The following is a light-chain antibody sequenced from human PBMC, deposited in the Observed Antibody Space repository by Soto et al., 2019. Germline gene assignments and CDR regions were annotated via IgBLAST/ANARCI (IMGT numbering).Light chain of an antibody. CDR1: SSDVGGYNY. V-gene: IGLV2-14*01. CDR2: DVS. J-gene: IGLJ2*01. CDR3: SSYTSSSTVV. Sequence: QSALTQPASVSGSPGQSITISCTGTSSDVGGYNYVSWYQQHPGKAPKLMIYDVSNRPSGVSNRFSGSKSVNTASLTISGLQAEDEADYYCSSYTSSSTVVVGGGTKVTVL.